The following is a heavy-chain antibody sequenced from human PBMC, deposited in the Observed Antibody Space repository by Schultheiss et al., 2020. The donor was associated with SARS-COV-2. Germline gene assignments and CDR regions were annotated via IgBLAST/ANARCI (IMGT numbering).Heavy chain of an antibody. V-gene: IGHV3-72*01. Sequence: GGSLRLSCAASGFTFSSYAMHWVRQAPGKGLEWVGRTRNKANSYTTEYAASVKGRFTISRDDSKNSLYLQMNSLKTEDTAVYYCARVATSGSYSRFFDYWGQGTLVTVSS. CDR2: TRNKANSYTT. CDR3: ARVATSGSYSRFFDY. D-gene: IGHD1-26*01. J-gene: IGHJ4*02. CDR1: GFTFSSYA.